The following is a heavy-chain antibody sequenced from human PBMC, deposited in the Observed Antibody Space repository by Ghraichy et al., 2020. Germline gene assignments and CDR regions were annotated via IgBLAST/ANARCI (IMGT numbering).Heavy chain of an antibody. CDR2: INWNGGST. J-gene: IGHJ4*02. CDR1: GFTFDDYG. Sequence: GGSLRLSCAASGFTFDDYGMSWVRQAPGKGLEWVSGINWNGGSTGYADSVKGRFTISRDNAKNSLYLQMNSLRAEDTALYYCARSSYLCYDFWSGYCMRGYFDYWGQGTLVTVSS. D-gene: IGHD3-3*01. V-gene: IGHV3-20*04. CDR3: ARSSYLCYDFWSGYCMRGYFDY.